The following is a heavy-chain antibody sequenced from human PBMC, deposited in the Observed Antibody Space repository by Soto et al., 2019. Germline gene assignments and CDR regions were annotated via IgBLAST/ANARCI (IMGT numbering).Heavy chain of an antibody. Sequence: QQQLVQSGAEVKKPGSSVKVSCKASGGTFGNYAISWVRQAPGQGLEWMGKIIPIFKTANYAQKFQGRITSTAERSPRTDIAYMELSSLRSEDTALYYCARVSIPGIYGEDVWGQGTTVTVSS. CDR2: IIPIFKTA. CDR1: GGTFGNYA. J-gene: IGHJ6*02. D-gene: IGHD2-2*01. CDR3: ARVSIPGIYGEDV. V-gene: IGHV1-69*06.